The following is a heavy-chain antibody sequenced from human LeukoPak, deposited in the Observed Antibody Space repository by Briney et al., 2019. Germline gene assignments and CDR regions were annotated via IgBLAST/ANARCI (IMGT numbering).Heavy chain of an antibody. D-gene: IGHD2-2*01. CDR3: ARGRTGAAALDF. Sequence: SETLSFTCAVYGGSFSGHYWTYIRQPPGKGLEWIGESTHSGSTNYNPSLKSRVTISVDTSKNQFSLKLTSVTAADTAVYYFARGRTGAAALDFWGPGTLVTVSS. J-gene: IGHJ4*02. V-gene: IGHV4-34*01. CDR2: STHSGST. CDR1: GGSFSGHY.